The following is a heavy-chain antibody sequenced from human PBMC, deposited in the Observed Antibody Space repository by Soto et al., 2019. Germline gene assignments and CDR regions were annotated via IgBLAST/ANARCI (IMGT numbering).Heavy chain of an antibody. CDR2: IHHSGAT. Sequence: QVQLQESGPGLVQPSGTLSLTCAVSGDSITGDNWWSWVRQPPGKGLEWIGEIHHSGATNYNPSLKXXVXIXXDNPKNQFSLKLNSVTAADTAMFYCATQGFCRMGAWGRGTTVTVSS. CDR1: GDSITGDNW. J-gene: IGHJ6*02. CDR3: ATQGFCRMGA. V-gene: IGHV4-4*02.